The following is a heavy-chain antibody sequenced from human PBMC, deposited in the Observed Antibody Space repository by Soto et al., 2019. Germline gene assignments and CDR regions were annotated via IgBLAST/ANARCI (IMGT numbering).Heavy chain of an antibody. CDR1: GFTFSSYA. CDR2: IFSGSGGNT. J-gene: IGHJ4*02. V-gene: IGHV3-23*01. Sequence: GGSLRLSCAASGFTFSSYAMSWVRQAPGKGLEWVSAIFSGSGGNTFYGDSVKGRFTISRDNSKDTLYLQMNSLRAEDTAVYYCAKDGSNYGAFDSWGQGTLVTVSS. CDR3: AKDGSNYGAFDS. D-gene: IGHD4-4*01.